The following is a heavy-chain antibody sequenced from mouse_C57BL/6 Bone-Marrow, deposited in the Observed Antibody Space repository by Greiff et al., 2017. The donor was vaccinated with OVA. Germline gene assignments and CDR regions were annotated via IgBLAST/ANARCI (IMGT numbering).Heavy chain of an antibody. Sequence: EVKLMESEGGLVQPGSSMKLSCTASGFTFSDYYMAWVRQVPEKGLEWVANINYDGSSTYYLDSLKSRFIISRDNAKNILYLQMSSLKSEDTATYYCARNVVFDYWGQGTTLTVSS. CDR3: ARNVVFDY. J-gene: IGHJ2*01. CDR2: INYDGSST. D-gene: IGHD1-1*01. V-gene: IGHV5-16*01. CDR1: GFTFSDYY.